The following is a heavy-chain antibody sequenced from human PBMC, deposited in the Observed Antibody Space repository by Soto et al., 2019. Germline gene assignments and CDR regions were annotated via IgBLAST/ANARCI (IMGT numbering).Heavy chain of an antibody. CDR3: TIVRIAAAGSFDY. J-gene: IGHJ4*02. V-gene: IGHV3-49*03. D-gene: IGHD6-13*01. CDR2: ITSQAYGGTT. Sequence: GGSLRLSCAVSGVNVRSPYMCWFRQAQGNGLDWLGFITSQAYGGTTQHAASVKGRFTISRDDSKSIAYLQMNSLKTEDTAVYYCTIVRIAAAGSFDYWGQGTLVTVSS. CDR1: GVNVRSPY.